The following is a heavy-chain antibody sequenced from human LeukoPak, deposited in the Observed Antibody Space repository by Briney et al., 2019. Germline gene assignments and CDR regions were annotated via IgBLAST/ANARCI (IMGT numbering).Heavy chain of an antibody. CDR1: GGSISSSSYY. Sequence: SETLSLTCTVSGGSISSSSYYWGWIRQPPGKGLEWIGSINYSGSTYYNPSLKSRVTISVDTSKNQFSLKLSSVTAADTAVYYCARLWTDYYGSGKGDYWGQGTLVTVSS. J-gene: IGHJ4*02. V-gene: IGHV4-39*01. CDR2: INYSGST. CDR3: ARLWTDYYGSGKGDY. D-gene: IGHD3-10*01.